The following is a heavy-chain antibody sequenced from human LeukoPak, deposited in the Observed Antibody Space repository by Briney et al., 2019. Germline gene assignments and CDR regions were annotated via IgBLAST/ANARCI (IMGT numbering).Heavy chain of an antibody. D-gene: IGHD3-22*01. Sequence: GGSLKLSCAASGYTLSGSAMYWVRQAPGKRLEWVGRIRSKAKSYATACVASVKGRFTISRDDSKNTAYLQMNSLKTEDTAVYYCTRPYDSSGSDYWGQGTLVTVCS. V-gene: IGHV3-73*01. CDR2: IRSKAKSYAT. CDR3: TRPYDSSGSDY. CDR1: GYTLSGSA. J-gene: IGHJ4*02.